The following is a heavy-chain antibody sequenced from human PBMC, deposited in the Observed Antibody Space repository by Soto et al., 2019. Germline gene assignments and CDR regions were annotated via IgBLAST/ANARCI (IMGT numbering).Heavy chain of an antibody. CDR3: ARVGYCSGGSCYFGFDY. CDR2: ISAYNGNT. V-gene: IGHV1-18*04. J-gene: IGHJ4*02. CDR1: GYTFTSYG. Sequence: ASVKVSCKASGYTFTSYGISWVRQAPGQGLEWMGWISAYNGNTNYAQKLQGRVTMTTDTSTSTAYMELRSLRSDDTAVYYCARVGYCSGGSCYFGFDYWGQGTLFTVPS. D-gene: IGHD2-15*01.